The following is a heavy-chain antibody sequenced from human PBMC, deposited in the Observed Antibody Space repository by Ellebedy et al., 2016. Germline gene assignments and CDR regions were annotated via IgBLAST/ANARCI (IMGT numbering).Heavy chain of an antibody. V-gene: IGHV3-43D*03. Sequence: GESLKISCAASGFIFDDYAMHWVRQTPGKGLEWISLISWDGGTTFYADSVKGRFIISRDNRRNSLYLQMNSLRVGDTGLYYCAKEKNVVVVTAPDLWGHGTQVTVSS. CDR3: AKEKNVVVVTAPDL. CDR1: GFIFDDYA. D-gene: IGHD2-21*02. J-gene: IGHJ5*02. CDR2: ISWDGGTT.